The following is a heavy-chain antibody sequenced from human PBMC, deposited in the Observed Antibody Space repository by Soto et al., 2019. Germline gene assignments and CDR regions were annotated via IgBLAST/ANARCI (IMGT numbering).Heavy chain of an antibody. CDR3: ARQLLGFCDINSCLNYYSYGLDG. J-gene: IGHJ6*02. V-gene: IGHV5-51*01. Sequence: PGESPKISCKASGYSFTSYWIGWERQMPGKGLEWMGTIYPGDSETRYSPSFQGQVTISVDKSVSIAYLRWNSLKASDTAMYYCARQLLGFCDINSCLNYYSYGLDGWGQGTTVTVSS. D-gene: IGHD2-2*01. CDR2: IYPGDSET. CDR1: GYSFTSYW.